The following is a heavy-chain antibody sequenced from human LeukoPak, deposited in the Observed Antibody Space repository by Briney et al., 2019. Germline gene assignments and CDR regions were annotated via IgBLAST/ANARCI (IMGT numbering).Heavy chain of an antibody. CDR1: GGSISSYY. V-gene: IGHV4-59*08. J-gene: IGHJ3*02. Sequence: SETLSLSCTVSGGSISSYYWNWIRQPPGKGLEWIGNIYYSGSTNYNPSLKSRVTISVDTSKNQFSLKLSSVTATDTAVYYCARGRLGGFGAFDIWGQGTMVTVSS. D-gene: IGHD3-16*01. CDR3: ARGRLGGFGAFDI. CDR2: IYYSGST.